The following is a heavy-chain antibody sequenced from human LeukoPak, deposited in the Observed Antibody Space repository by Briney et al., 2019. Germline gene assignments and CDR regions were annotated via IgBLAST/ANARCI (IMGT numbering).Heavy chain of an antibody. CDR2: IYYSGST. J-gene: IGHJ6*03. CDR1: GGSVSSGSYY. Sequence: KPSETLSLTCTVSGGSVSSGSYYWSWIRQPPGKGLEWIGYIYYSGSTNYNPSLKGRVTISVDTSKNQFSLKLSSVTAADTAVYYCARDPAPSYCSSTSCYGANMDVWGKGTTVTVSS. CDR3: ARDPAPSYCSSTSCYGANMDV. D-gene: IGHD2-2*01. V-gene: IGHV4-61*01.